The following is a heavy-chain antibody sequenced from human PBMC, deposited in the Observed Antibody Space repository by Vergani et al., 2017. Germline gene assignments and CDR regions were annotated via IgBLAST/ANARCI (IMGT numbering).Heavy chain of an antibody. CDR3: ARARTYYYDSSGYYFDY. V-gene: IGHV1-3*01. CDR1: GYTFTSYA. Sequence: QVQLVQSGAEVKKPGASVKVSCKASGYTFTSYAMHWVRQAPGQRVEWMGWINAGNGNTKYSQKFQGRVTITRDTSASTAYMELSSLRSEDTAVYYCARARTYYYDSSGYYFDYWGQGTLVTVSS. D-gene: IGHD3-22*01. CDR2: INAGNGNT. J-gene: IGHJ4*02.